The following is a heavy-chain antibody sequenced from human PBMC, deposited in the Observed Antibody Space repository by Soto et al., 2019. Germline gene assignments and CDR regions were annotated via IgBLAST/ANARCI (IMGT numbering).Heavy chain of an antibody. Sequence: ASVKVSCKASGYTFTDYFLHWVRQAPGQGLEWMGWISAYNGNTNYAQKLQGRVTMTTDTSTSTAYMELRSLRSDDTAVYYCARDLGGGWFDPWGQGTLVTVSS. J-gene: IGHJ5*02. CDR1: GYTFTDYF. CDR3: ARDLGGGWFDP. V-gene: IGHV1-18*04. CDR2: ISAYNGNT. D-gene: IGHD2-15*01.